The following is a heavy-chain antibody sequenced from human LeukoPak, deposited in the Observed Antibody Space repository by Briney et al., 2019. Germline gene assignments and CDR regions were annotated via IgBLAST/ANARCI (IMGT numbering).Heavy chain of an antibody. CDR1: GGSISSSSYY. J-gene: IGHJ4*02. D-gene: IGHD2-21*02. Sequence: KTSETLSLTCTVSGGSISSSSYYWGWIRQPPGKGLEWIGSIYYSGNTYYSPSLKSRVTISVDTSKNQFSLKLSSVTAADTAVYYCARPRQGDYYFDYWGQGTLVTVSS. CDR3: ARPRQGDYYFDY. V-gene: IGHV4-39*01. CDR2: IYYSGNT.